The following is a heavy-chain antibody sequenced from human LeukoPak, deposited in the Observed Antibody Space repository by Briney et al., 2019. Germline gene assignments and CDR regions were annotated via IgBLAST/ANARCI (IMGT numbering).Heavy chain of an antibody. Sequence: GGSLRLSCAASGFTFSSYWVSWVRQAPGKGLEWVANIKQDGSEKYYVDSVKGRFTISRDNAKNSLYLQMNSLRAEDTAVYYCARVLDGYYDSSGYYFDYWGQGTLVTVSS. CDR3: ARVLDGYYDSSGYYFDY. V-gene: IGHV3-7*01. CDR1: GFTFSSYW. D-gene: IGHD3-22*01. J-gene: IGHJ4*02. CDR2: IKQDGSEK.